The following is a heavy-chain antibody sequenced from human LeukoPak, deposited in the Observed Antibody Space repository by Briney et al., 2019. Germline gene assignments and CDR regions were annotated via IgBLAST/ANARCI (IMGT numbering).Heavy chain of an antibody. CDR3: ATERKWLFGSYYRPLLY. J-gene: IGHJ4*02. D-gene: IGHD6-19*01. V-gene: IGHV1-24*01. Sequence: GASVTVSFKVSGYTLTELSMHWVRQAPGKGRERMGGSDPEDFQTIYAQKFQGRVTMTADTSTDTAYMELSSLRSEHTAVYYCATERKWLFGSYYRPLLYWGQGTLVTVSS. CDR2: SDPEDFQT. CDR1: GYTLTELS.